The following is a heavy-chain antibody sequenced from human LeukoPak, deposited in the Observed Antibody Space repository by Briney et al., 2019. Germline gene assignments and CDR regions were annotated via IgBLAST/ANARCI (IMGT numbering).Heavy chain of an antibody. Sequence: PSETLSLTCTVSGGSISSYYWSWIRQPPGKGLEWIGYIYYSGSTNYNPSLKSRVTISVDTSKNQFSLKLSSVTAADTAVYYCARSLGWAARGTSSWFDPWGQGTLVTVSS. D-gene: IGHD6-6*01. CDR1: GGSISSYY. J-gene: IGHJ5*02. CDR2: IYYSGST. CDR3: ARSLGWAARGTSSWFDP. V-gene: IGHV4-59*01.